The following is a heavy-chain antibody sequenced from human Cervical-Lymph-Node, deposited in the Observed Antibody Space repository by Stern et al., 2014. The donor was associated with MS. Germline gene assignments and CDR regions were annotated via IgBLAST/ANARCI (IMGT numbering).Heavy chain of an antibody. CDR1: GGTFSSYA. CDR2: IIPIFGTA. D-gene: IGHD6-19*01. CDR3: ARETRLHQMAVAGIYYYYGMDV. J-gene: IGHJ6*02. Sequence: VQLLESGAEVKKPGSSVKVSCKASGGTFSSYAISWVRQAPGQGLEWMGGIIPIFGTANYAQKFQGRVTITADESTSTAYMELSSLRSEDTAVYYCARETRLHQMAVAGIYYYYGMDVWGQGTTVTVSS. V-gene: IGHV1-69*01.